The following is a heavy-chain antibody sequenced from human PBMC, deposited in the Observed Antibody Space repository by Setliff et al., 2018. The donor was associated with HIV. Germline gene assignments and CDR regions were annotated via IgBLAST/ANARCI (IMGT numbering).Heavy chain of an antibody. CDR2: IYTDGST. CDR3: ARDARWLQFPYFDY. V-gene: IGHV4-61*09. D-gene: IGHD5-12*01. CDR1: GGSITSGNYF. Sequence: PSETLSLTCTVSGGSITSGNYFWTWIRQPARKGLEWIGHIYTDGSTNYNPSFRSRVTISVDSSKNQFSLKLSSVTAADTAVYYCARDARWLQFPYFDYWGQGTLVTV. J-gene: IGHJ4*01.